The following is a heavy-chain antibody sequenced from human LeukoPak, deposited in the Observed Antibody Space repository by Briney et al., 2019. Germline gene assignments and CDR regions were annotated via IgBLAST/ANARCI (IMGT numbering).Heavy chain of an antibody. J-gene: IGHJ4*02. Sequence: ASVKVSCKASGYTLTTYSMNWVRQAHGQGLEWMGWINTHTGNPAYAQGFTGRFVFSLDTSVSTAYLQISSLKAEDTAVYYCARDRVLLWFGESYYFDYWGQGTLVTVSS. CDR2: INTHTGNP. D-gene: IGHD3-10*01. CDR3: ARDRVLLWFGESYYFDY. CDR1: GYTLTTYS. V-gene: IGHV7-4-1*02.